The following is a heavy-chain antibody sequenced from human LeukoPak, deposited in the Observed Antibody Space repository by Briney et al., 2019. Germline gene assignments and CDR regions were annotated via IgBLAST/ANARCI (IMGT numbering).Heavy chain of an antibody. CDR1: GDGVSTNKAT. V-gene: IGHV6-1*01. J-gene: IGHJ4*02. Sequence: SQTLSLTYAISGDGVSTNKATWNWVRQSPSRGLEWLGRTYYRSQWYNDDAGSGKSQITITPDTSTNHFSLHLNSVTPDDTAVYYCVRLVGNSWLDYWGQGTLVTVSS. D-gene: IGHD6-13*01. CDR2: TYYRSQWYN. CDR3: VRLVGNSWLDY.